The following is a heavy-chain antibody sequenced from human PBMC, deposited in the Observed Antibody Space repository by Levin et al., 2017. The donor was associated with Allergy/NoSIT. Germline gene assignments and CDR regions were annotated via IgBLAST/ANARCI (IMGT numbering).Heavy chain of an antibody. CDR3: AKDYYDSSAYYPYYYYYGMDV. D-gene: IGHD3-22*01. Sequence: GGSLRLSCAASGFTFSSYAMSWVRQAPGKGLEWVSAISGGGGSIYYADSVQGRFTISRDNSKNTLYLQMNSLRAEDTAVYYCAKDYYDSSAYYPYYYYYGMDVWGQGTTVTVSS. CDR1: GFTFSSYA. V-gene: IGHV3-23*01. J-gene: IGHJ6*02. CDR2: ISGGGGSI.